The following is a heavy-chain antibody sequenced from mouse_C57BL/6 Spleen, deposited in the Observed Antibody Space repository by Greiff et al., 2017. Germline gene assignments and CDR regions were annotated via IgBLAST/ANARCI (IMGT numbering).Heavy chain of an antibody. J-gene: IGHJ4*01. CDR3: ARGGYYYGSSLYAMDY. V-gene: IGHV1-52*01. CDR2: IDPSDSET. CDR1: GYTFTSYW. Sequence: QVQLKQPGAELVRPGSSVKLSCKASGYTFTSYWMHWVKQRPIQGLEWIGNIDPSDSETHYNQKFKDKATLNVDKSSSTAYMQLSSLTSEDSAVYYCARGGYYYGSSLYAMDYWGQGTSVTVSS. D-gene: IGHD1-1*01.